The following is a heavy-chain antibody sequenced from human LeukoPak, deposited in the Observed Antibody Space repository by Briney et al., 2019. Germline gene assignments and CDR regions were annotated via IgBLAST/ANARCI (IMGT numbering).Heavy chain of an antibody. V-gene: IGHV4-59*01. CDR2: IYYSGST. Sequence: ASETLSLTCTVSGGSISSYSWSWIRQPPGKGLEWIGYIYYSGSTNYNPSLKSRVTISVDTSKNQFSLKLSSVTAADTAVYYCARSEVLRYFDWLLPDAFDIWGQGTMVTVSS. D-gene: IGHD3-9*01. J-gene: IGHJ3*02. CDR3: ARSEVLRYFDWLLPDAFDI. CDR1: GGSISSYS.